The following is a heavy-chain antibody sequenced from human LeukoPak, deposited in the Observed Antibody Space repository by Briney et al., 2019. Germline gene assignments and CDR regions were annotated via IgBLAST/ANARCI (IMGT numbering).Heavy chain of an antibody. CDR1: GFTFSSSW. CDR3: AGDGGFLSHS. D-gene: IGHD2/OR15-2a*01. Sequence: GGSLRLSCAASGFTFSSSWMYWVRQAPGKGLEWVANIKQDGSQTYYVDSVRGRFTISRDNARNSLYLQMSSLRAEDTAVYFCAGDGGFLSHSWGRGTLVTVSS. J-gene: IGHJ4*02. CDR2: IKQDGSQT. V-gene: IGHV3-7*01.